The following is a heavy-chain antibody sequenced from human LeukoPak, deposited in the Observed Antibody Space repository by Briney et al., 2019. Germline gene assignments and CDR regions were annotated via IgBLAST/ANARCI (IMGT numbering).Heavy chain of an antibody. Sequence: PGRSLRLSCAASGFTFSSYAMHWVRQAPGKGLEWVAVISFDGTKEYYSDSVKGRFTISRDNSKNTLYLQMNSLRPEDTAVYYCAKGPSTFLFDYWGQGTLVTVSS. D-gene: IGHD3-16*01. J-gene: IGHJ4*02. CDR1: GFTFSSYA. V-gene: IGHV3-30*18. CDR3: AKGPSTFLFDY. CDR2: ISFDGTKE.